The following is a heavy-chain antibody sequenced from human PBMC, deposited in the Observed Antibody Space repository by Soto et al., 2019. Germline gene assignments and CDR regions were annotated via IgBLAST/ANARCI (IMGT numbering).Heavy chain of an antibody. D-gene: IGHD6-13*01. CDR2: IYSGGST. CDR3: VRAAKASAGTRLYYYMDV. CDR1: GFTDSSNY. J-gene: IGHJ6*03. V-gene: IGHV3-66*01. Sequence: PGGSLRLSCAASGFTDSSNYVSWVRQAPGKGLAWVSVIYSGGSTYYADSVKGRFTISRDNSKNTLYLQMNSLRAEDTAVYYCVRAAKASAGTRLYYYMDVSGKGTTVTVSS.